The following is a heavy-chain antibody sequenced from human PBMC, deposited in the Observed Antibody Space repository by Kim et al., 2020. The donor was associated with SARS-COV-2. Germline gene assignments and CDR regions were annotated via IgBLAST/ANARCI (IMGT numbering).Heavy chain of an antibody. Sequence: GGSLRLSCAASGFTFVTYAMSWVRQAPGKGLEWVSAISSTGGNTYYADSVKGRFTISRDSSKNTLHLQMNSLRAEDTAVYYCARRTYDGSPYYFFDYWGPGTLVTVSS. D-gene: IGHD3-22*01. V-gene: IGHV3-23*01. J-gene: IGHJ4*02. CDR3: ARRTYDGSPYYFFDY. CDR1: GFTFVTYA. CDR2: ISSTGGNT.